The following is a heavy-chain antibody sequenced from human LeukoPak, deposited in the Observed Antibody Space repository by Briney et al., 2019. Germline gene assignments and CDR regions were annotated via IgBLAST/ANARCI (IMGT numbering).Heavy chain of an antibody. CDR2: ITSSGSPT. J-gene: IGHJ3*02. CDR1: GFTLSTYE. D-gene: IGHD2-15*01. Sequence: PEGSLRLSCAASGFTLSTYEMTWVRQAPGKGLEWISFITSSGSPTFYADSVKGRFTIFRDTAKNSLFLQMNNLRGEDTAVYYCARDISSSTRAFDIWGQGTMVTAS. CDR3: ARDISSSTRAFDI. V-gene: IGHV3-48*03.